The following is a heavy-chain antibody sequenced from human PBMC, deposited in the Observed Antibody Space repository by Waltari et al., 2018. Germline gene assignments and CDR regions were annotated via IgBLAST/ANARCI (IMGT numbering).Heavy chain of an antibody. V-gene: IGHV3-7*01. Sequence: EVQLVESGGGLVQPGGSLRLSCAASGFTFSSYWRSWVRQAPGKGLEWVANIKQDGSEKYYVDSVKGRFTISRDNAKNSLYLQMNSLRAEDTAVYYCARDYCWGQGTLVTVSS. CDR2: IKQDGSEK. CDR3: ARDYC. CDR1: GFTFSSYW. D-gene: IGHD2-8*02. J-gene: IGHJ4*02.